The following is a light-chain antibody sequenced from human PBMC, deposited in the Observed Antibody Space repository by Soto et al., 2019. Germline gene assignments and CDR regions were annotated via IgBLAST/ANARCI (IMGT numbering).Light chain of an antibody. CDR3: QQRSNWPRWT. J-gene: IGKJ1*01. CDR2: DAS. V-gene: IGKV3-11*01. CDR1: RSVSSY. Sequence: EIVLTQSPATLSLSPGERATLSCRASRSVSSYLAWYQQKPGQAPRLLIYDASNRATGIPARFSGSGSGTDFTPTISSLELEDFAVYYCQQRSNWPRWTFGQGTKV.